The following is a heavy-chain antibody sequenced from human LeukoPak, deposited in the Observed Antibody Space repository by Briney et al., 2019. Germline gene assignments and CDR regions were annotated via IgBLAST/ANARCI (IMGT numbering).Heavy chain of an antibody. CDR1: GGSFSGYY. CDR3: ARGACSSTICYSPMDV. V-gene: IGHV4-34*01. D-gene: IGHD2-2*01. Sequence: SETLSLTCAVYGGSFSGYYWSWIRQPPGKGLEWIGEINHRGSTNYNPSLKSRVTVSVDTSQNQFSLKVNSVTAADTAVYYCARGACSSTICYSPMDVWGKGTTVTVSS. CDR2: INHRGST. J-gene: IGHJ6*03.